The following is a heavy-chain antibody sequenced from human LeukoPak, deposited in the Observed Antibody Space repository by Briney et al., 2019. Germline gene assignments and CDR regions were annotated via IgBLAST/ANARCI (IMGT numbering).Heavy chain of an antibody. D-gene: IGHD6-19*01. V-gene: IGHV3-23*01. CDR1: GFTFSSYA. CDR3: ARELKQWLVLYCFDP. Sequence: GGSLRLSCAASGFTFSSYAMSWVRQAPGKGLEWVSAISGSGGSTYYADSVKGRFTISRDNSKNTLYLQMNSLRAEDTAVYYCARELKQWLVLYCFDPWGQGTLVTVSS. CDR2: ISGSGGST. J-gene: IGHJ5*02.